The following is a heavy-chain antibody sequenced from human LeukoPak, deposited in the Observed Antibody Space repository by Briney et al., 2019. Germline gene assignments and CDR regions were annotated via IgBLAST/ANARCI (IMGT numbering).Heavy chain of an antibody. V-gene: IGHV1-69*04. CDR1: GGTFGSYA. J-gene: IGHJ6*02. Sequence: SVKVSCKASGGTFGSYAISWVRQAPGQGLEWMGRIIPILGIANYAQKFQGRVTITADKSTSTAYMELSSLRSEDTAVYYCARVRKTVTTASYGMDVWGQGTTVTVSS. CDR2: IIPILGIA. D-gene: IGHD4-17*01. CDR3: ARVRKTVTTASYGMDV.